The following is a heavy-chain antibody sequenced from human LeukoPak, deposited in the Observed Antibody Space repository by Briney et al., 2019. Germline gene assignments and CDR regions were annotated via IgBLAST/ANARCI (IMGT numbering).Heavy chain of an antibody. D-gene: IGHD6-6*01. CDR3: ARLGDSTSRLYYFDY. CDR2: ISYSGST. CDR1: GGSVSSGSYY. Sequence: SETLSLTCTVSGGSVSSGSYYWSWIRQPPGKGLEWIGYISYSGSTYYNPSLKSRVTISVDTSKSQFSLKLSSVTAADTAVYYCARLGDSTSRLYYFDYWGQGTLVTVSS. J-gene: IGHJ4*02. V-gene: IGHV4-61*01.